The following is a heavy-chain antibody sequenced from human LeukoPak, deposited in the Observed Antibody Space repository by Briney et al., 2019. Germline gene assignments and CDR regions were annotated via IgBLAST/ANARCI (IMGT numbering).Heavy chain of an antibody. CDR2: ISSSSEYM. V-gene: IGHV3-21*01. D-gene: IGHD3-10*01. CDR3: ARVPFGELVYDY. CDR1: GFTFKNYD. J-gene: IGHJ4*02. Sequence: GGSLRLSCAASGFTFKNYDMHWVRQAPGKGLEWVSCISSSSEYMYYGDSVKGRFTISRDNARNSLYLQMNSPRAEDTAVYYCARVPFGELVYDYWGQGTLVTASS.